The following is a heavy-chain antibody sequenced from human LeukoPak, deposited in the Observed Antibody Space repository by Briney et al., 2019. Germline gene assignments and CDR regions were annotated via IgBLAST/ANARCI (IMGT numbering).Heavy chain of an antibody. V-gene: IGHV3-23*05. CDR3: SKGETDTGTLTHVY. J-gene: IGHJ4*02. CDR2: ISGSGTTT. Sequence: SGGSLRLSCAASGFTFRNYAXSWVXXXXXXXXXXXXXISGSGTTTHYADSVKGRFTVSRDNSKNTVFLQMHSLGAEDTAVYYCSKGETDTGTLTHVYWGPGTLVTVSS. CDR1: GFTFRNYA. D-gene: IGHD1-7*01.